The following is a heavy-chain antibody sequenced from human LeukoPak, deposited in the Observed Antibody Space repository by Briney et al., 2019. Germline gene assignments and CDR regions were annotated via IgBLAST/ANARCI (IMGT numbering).Heavy chain of an antibody. D-gene: IGHD3-10*01. V-gene: IGHV3-23*01. CDR3: GKDRVRGGHDCFDS. Sequence: SGGSLRLSCAASGFPFSNYAMTWVRQAPGKGLEWVSSISGPGSTTYYSDSVKGRFTVSRDNSKNTLFLHMSTLRAGDTAVYSGGKDRVRGGHDCFDSWGPGTLVTVSS. CDR2: ISGPGSTT. CDR1: GFPFSNYA. J-gene: IGHJ4*02.